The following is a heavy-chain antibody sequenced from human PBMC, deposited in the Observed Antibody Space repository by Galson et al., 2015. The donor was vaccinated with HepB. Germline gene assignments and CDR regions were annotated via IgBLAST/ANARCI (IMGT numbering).Heavy chain of an antibody. Sequence: SLRLSCAASGFTFDDYTMHWVRQASGKGLEWVSLISWDGGSTYYADSVKGRFTISRDNSKNSLYLQMNSLRTEDTALYYCAKGHSSGYYWACDYWGQGTLVTVSS. V-gene: IGHV3-43*01. J-gene: IGHJ4*02. CDR1: GFTFDDYT. D-gene: IGHD3-22*01. CDR3: AKGHSSGYYWACDY. CDR2: ISWDGGST.